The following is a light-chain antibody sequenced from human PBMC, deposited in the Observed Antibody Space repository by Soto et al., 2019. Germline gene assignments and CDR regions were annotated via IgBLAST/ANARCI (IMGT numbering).Light chain of an antibody. J-gene: IGKJ1*01. CDR2: SAS. Sequence: EIVMTQSPATQYVSPGERATLSCRASQSVSSNLAWYQQKPGQAPRLLIYSASTRATGIPARFSGSGSGTEFTLTISSLQSEDFAVYYCEQYNNWPPWTFGQGTKVEIK. CDR1: QSVSSN. CDR3: EQYNNWPPWT. V-gene: IGKV3-15*01.